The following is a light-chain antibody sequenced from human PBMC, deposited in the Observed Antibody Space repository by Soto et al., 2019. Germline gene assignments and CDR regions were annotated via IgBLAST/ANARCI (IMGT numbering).Light chain of an antibody. Sequence: DIVMTQSPLSLPVTPGEPASISCRSSQSLLHSNGYNYLDWYLQKPGQSPQLLIYLGSNRASGVPDRCSGSGSGTDFTLKISSVEAADVGVYYCMQALQTPITFGHGTRLEIK. CDR1: QSLLHSNGYNY. V-gene: IGKV2-28*01. J-gene: IGKJ5*01. CDR2: LGS. CDR3: MQALQTPIT.